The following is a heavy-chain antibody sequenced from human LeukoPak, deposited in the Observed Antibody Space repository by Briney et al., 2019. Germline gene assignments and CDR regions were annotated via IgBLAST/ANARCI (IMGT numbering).Heavy chain of an antibody. CDR1: GYTFTDYY. V-gene: IGHV1-2*02. CDR2: INPNSGGT. D-gene: IGHD3-9*01. CDR3: ARNNILTGYYMDV. Sequence: ASVKVSCKASGYTFTDYYIHWVRQAPGQGLEWMGWINPNSGGTNYAQKFQGRVTMTRDTSISTAYMELSRLRSDDTAVYYCARNNILTGYYMDVWGKGTTVTISS. J-gene: IGHJ6*03.